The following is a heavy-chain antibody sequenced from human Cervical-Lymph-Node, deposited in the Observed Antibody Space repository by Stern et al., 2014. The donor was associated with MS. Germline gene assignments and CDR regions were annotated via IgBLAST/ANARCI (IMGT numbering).Heavy chain of an antibody. CDR3: ARSRRDGSPDY. CDR2: IACDDDK. J-gene: IGHJ4*02. V-gene: IGHV2-70*01. CDR1: GFSFSTRGMS. D-gene: IGHD5-24*01. Sequence: QVNLRESGPALVKPTQTLTLTCTFSGFSFSTRGMSGSWLRQPHGKALEWLALIACDDDKYYSKFLKTRLTISKDTSKSQVFLTMTNMDPVDTATYYCARSRRDGSPDYWGQGTLVTVSS.